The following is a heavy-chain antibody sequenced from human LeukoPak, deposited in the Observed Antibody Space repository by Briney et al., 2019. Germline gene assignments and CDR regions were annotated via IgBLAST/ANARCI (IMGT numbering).Heavy chain of an antibody. Sequence: PSETLSLTCVVSGGSVSGYYWGWIRQPPGRGLEWIGYVYYSGSTNYNPSFKSRITISVNTSRNQFSLQLSSVTAADTAVYYCARIHRYCSGGACYVLDNWGQGTLVAVSS. D-gene: IGHD2-15*01. CDR2: VYYSGST. CDR1: GGSVSGYY. V-gene: IGHV4-59*02. J-gene: IGHJ4*02. CDR3: ARIHRYCSGGACYVLDN.